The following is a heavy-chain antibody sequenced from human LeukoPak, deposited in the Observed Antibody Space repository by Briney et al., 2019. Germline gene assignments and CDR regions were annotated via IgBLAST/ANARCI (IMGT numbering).Heavy chain of an antibody. J-gene: IGHJ4*02. Sequence: SETLSLTCTVSGGSISSSYWSWIRQPPGEGLEWIGYIYFSGSTNYNPSLKSRVTISLETSKNQFSLKLSSVTAADTAVYYCALYSGYDKAFDYWGQGTLVTVSS. CDR1: GGSISSSY. CDR3: ALYSGYDKAFDY. V-gene: IGHV4-59*12. D-gene: IGHD5-12*01. CDR2: IYFSGST.